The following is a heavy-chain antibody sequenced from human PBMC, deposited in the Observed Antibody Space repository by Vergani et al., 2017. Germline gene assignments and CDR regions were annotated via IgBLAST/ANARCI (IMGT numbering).Heavy chain of an antibody. J-gene: IGHJ6*02. CDR1: GGSFSGYY. D-gene: IGHD3-10*01. CDR3: ARGGYYYGSGSYWTYYYYGMDV. CDR2: INHSGST. Sequence: QVQLQESGPGLVKPSETLSLTCAVYGGSFSGYYWSWIRQPPGKGLEWIGEINHSGSTNYNPSLKSRVTISVDTSKNQFSLKLSSVTAADTAVYYCARGGYYYGSGSYWTYYYYGMDVWGQGTTVTVSS. V-gene: IGHV4-34*01.